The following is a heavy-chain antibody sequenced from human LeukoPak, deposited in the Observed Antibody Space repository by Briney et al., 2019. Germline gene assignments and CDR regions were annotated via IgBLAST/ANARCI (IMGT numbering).Heavy chain of an antibody. J-gene: IGHJ4*02. CDR1: GGTFSSHV. V-gene: IGHV1-69*04. CDR3: ASPPADYYDSRDYFDY. CDR2: IIPILGIA. D-gene: IGHD3-22*01. Sequence: SVKVSCKASGGTFSSHVISWVRQAPGEGLEWMGRIIPILGIANYAQKFQGRVTITADKFTSTAYMELSSLRSEDTAVYYCASPPADYYDSRDYFDYWGQGTLVTVSS.